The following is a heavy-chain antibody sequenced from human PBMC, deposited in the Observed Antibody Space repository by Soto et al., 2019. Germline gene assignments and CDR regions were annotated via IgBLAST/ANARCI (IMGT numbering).Heavy chain of an antibody. Sequence: GGSLRLSCAASGFTFSSYAMSWVRQAPGKGLEWVSAISGSGGSTYYADSVKGRFTISRDNSKNTLYLQMNSLRAEDTAVYYCAKDRGGLYGSGSYWSGYWGQGTLVTVSS. CDR3: AKDRGGLYGSGSYWSGY. CDR1: GFTFSSYA. D-gene: IGHD3-10*01. J-gene: IGHJ4*02. CDR2: ISGSGGST. V-gene: IGHV3-23*01.